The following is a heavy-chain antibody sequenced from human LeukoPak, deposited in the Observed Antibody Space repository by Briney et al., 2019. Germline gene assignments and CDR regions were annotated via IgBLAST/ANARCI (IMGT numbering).Heavy chain of an antibody. V-gene: IGHV4-59*01. CDR3: ARVRRGWFDL. CDR2: IYYSGST. Sequence: SETLSLTCTVSGGSISSYYWSWIRQPPGKGLEWIGYIYYSGSTNYNPSLKSRVTISVDTSKNQFSLKLSSVTAADTAVYYCARVRRGWFDLWGQGTLVTVSS. J-gene: IGHJ5*02. CDR1: GGSISSYY.